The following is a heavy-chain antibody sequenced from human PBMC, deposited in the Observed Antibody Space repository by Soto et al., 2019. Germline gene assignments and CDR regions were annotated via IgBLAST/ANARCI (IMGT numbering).Heavy chain of an antibody. CDR1: GFTFSSFS. D-gene: IGHD1-26*01. CDR2: ISGGSVNI. J-gene: IGHJ4*02. CDR3: AKDEFGGAAKY. Sequence: EVQLLESGGDLVQPGGSLRLSCAASGFTFSSFSMHRVRQTPGSGLEWGSAISGGSVNIDYADSVKGRFTISRDNSRNTLYLQMTRLRVEDTATYYCAKDEFGGAAKYWGQGTLVSVSS. V-gene: IGHV3-23*01.